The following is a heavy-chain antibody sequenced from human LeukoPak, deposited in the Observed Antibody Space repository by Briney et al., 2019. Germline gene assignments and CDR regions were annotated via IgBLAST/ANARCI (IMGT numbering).Heavy chain of an antibody. J-gene: IGHJ4*02. CDR1: GGSLSTYY. CDR3: ARSVLTGYLDY. D-gene: IGHD3-9*01. CDR2: IYHSGST. Sequence: PSETLSLTCTVSGGSLSTYYWSWIRQSPGKGLEWIGSIYHSGSTYYNPSLKSRVTISVDTSKNQFSLKLSSVTAADTAVYYCARSVLTGYLDYWGQGTLVTVSS. V-gene: IGHV4-59*08.